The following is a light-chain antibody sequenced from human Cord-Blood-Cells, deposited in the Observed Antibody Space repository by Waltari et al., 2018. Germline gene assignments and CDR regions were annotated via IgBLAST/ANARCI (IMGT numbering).Light chain of an antibody. CDR1: SSDVGGYNY. Sequence: QSALTQPRSVSGSPGQSVTISCPGTSSDVGGYNYVSWYQQHPGKAPKLMIYDVSKRPSGVPDRCAGSKAGNTASRTISGLQAEDEADDYCCSYAGSYTWVFGGGTKLTVL. V-gene: IGLV2-11*01. CDR3: CSYAGSYTWV. J-gene: IGLJ3*02. CDR2: DVS.